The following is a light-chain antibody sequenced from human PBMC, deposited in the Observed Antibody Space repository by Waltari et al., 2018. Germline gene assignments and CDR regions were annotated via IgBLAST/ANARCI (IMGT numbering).Light chain of an antibody. CDR3: QVWDSSSDPL. V-gene: IGLV3-21*02. CDR1: KIGSQS. J-gene: IGLJ2*01. CDR2: DDT. Sequence: SYVVTQPPSVSVAPGQPARITCSGVKIGSQSVHWYQQKPGQAPVLVIYDDTDRPSGIPERFSGSSSGNTATLTIRRVEAGDEADYYSQVWDSSSDPLFGVGTKLTVL.